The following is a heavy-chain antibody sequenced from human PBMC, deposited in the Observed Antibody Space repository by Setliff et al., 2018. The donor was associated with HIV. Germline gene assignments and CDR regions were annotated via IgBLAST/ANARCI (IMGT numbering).Heavy chain of an antibody. D-gene: IGHD4-4*01. CDR1: GLTFRDYG. CDR2: IKSKSYGETT. CDR3: TRAAYSRYFDL. V-gene: IGHV3-49*04. J-gene: IGHJ2*01. Sequence: GGSLRLSCAVTGLTFRDYGISWVRQAPGKGLEWVSFIKSKSYGETTEYAASAKGRFTISRDDSKSIAYLQMNSLKTEDTAVYYCTRAAYSRYFDLWGRGTLVTVSS.